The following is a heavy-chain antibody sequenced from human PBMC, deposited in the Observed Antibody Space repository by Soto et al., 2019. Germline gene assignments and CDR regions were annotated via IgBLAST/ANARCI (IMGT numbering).Heavy chain of an antibody. V-gene: IGHV1-2*04. Sequence: QVQLVQSGAEVKKPGASVKVSCKASGYTFTDYYIHWVRQAPGQGLEWVGWIHPNTGDTSYAQRFQGWVTMTTDTSLRTVSMELTTLTSDDTATYYCARVPLGLVVVDGRYHYGMDVWGRGTTVTVSS. CDR3: ARVPLGLVVVDGRYHYGMDV. CDR2: IHPNTGDT. J-gene: IGHJ6*02. D-gene: IGHD2-15*01. CDR1: GYTFTDYY.